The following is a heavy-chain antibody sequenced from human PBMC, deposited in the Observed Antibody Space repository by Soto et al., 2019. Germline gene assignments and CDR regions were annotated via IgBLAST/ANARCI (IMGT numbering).Heavy chain of an antibody. CDR3: ARAKPYYYGSGSYYS. J-gene: IGHJ4*02. D-gene: IGHD3-10*01. V-gene: IGHV4-34*01. CDR2: INHSGST. CDR1: GGSFSGYY. Sequence: LSLTCAVYGGSFSGYYWSWIRQPPGKGLEWIGEINHSGSTNYNPSLKSRVTISVDTSKNQFSLKLSSVTAADTAVYYCARAKPYYYGSGSYYSWGQGTLVTVSS.